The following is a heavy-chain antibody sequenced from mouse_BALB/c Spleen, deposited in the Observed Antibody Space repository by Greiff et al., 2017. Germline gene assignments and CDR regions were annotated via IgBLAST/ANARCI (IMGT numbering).Heavy chain of an antibody. D-gene: IGHD2-3*01. CDR1: GFSLSRYS. V-gene: IGHV2-6-4*01. Sequence: VKLVESGPGLVAPSQSLSITCTVSGFSLSRYSVHWVRQPPGKGLEWLGMIWGGGSTDYNSALKSRLSISKDNSKSQVFLKMNSLQTDDTAMYYCAREGESYDGYLGYWGQGTTLTVSS. CDR3: AREGESYDGYLGY. CDR2: IWGGGST. J-gene: IGHJ2*01.